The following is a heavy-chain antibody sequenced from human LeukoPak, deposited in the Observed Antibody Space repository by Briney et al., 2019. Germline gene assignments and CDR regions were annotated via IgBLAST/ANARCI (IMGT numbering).Heavy chain of an antibody. CDR3: ASSNGPGYSYGLKGMDV. Sequence: SVTVSCTASGGTFSSYATSWVRQAPGQGLEWMGGIIPIFGTANYAQKFQGRVTITADESTSTAYMELSSLRSEDTAVYYCASSNGPGYSYGLKGMDVWGQGTTVTVSS. D-gene: IGHD5-18*01. CDR2: IIPIFGTA. CDR1: GGTFSSYA. V-gene: IGHV1-69*13. J-gene: IGHJ6*02.